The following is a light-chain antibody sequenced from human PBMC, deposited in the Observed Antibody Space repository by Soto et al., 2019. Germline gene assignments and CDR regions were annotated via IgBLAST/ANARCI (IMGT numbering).Light chain of an antibody. J-gene: IGLJ2*01. V-gene: IGLV1-44*01. CDR1: SSNIGIND. Sequence: QAVVTQTPSASGTPGQRGTMSCSGSSSNIGINDVHWYRQLSGAAPQILIYDTAQRATGVPDRFSGSRSGTSASLTISGLQSDDEAEYHCAAWDDSLNGPVFGGGTQLTVL. CDR2: DTA. CDR3: AAWDDSLNGPV.